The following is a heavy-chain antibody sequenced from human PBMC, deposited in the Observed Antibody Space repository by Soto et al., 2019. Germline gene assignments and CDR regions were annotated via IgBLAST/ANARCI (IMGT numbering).Heavy chain of an antibody. CDR3: ARHPYSSGWYSYYGMDV. V-gene: IGHV5-51*01. D-gene: IGHD6-19*01. CDR2: IYPGDSDT. Sequence: GESLKISCKGSGYSFTSYWIGWVRQMPGKGLEWMGIIYPGDSDTRYSPSLQGQVTISADKSISTAYLQWSSLKASDTAMYYCARHPYSSGWYSYYGMDVWGQGTTVTVSS. CDR1: GYSFTSYW. J-gene: IGHJ6*02.